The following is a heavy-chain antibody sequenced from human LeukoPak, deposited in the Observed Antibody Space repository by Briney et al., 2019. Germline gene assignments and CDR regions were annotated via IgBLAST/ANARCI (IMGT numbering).Heavy chain of an antibody. CDR1: GGSFSGYY. Sequence: SETLSLTCAVSGGSFSGYYWSWIRQPPGKGLEWIGEINHSGSTNYNPSLKSRVTISVDTSKNQFSLKLSSVTAADTAVYYCARGETYYYDSSGYPVFDYWGQGTLVTVSS. CDR3: ARGETYYYDSSGYPVFDY. CDR2: INHSGST. V-gene: IGHV4-34*01. J-gene: IGHJ4*02. D-gene: IGHD3-22*01.